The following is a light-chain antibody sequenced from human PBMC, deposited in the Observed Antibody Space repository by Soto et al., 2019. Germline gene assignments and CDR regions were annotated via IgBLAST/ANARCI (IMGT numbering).Light chain of an antibody. V-gene: IGKV3-15*01. CDR3: QQYNNWCSIT. CDR2: DTY. J-gene: IGKJ5*01. Sequence: EVRMTKSPATLSVTQGERATLSCRASQSISSKLAWYQQKPGQAPRLVIYDTYIRATGIPARFSGSGSGTEFTLTSSSLQSEDFGVYYCQQYNNWCSITFGQGRRPEI. CDR1: QSISSK.